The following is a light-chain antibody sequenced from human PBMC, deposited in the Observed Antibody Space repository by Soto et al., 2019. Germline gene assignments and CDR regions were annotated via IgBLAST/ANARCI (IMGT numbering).Light chain of an antibody. Sequence: QSALTQPASVSGSPGQSITISCTGTSSDVGGYNYVSWYQQHPGKAPKLMIYDVSNRPSGVSNRFSGSKSGNTASLTISGLQAEDEADYYGSSYTSSSTLLEFGGGTKLTVL. J-gene: IGLJ3*02. CDR1: SSDVGGYNY. V-gene: IGLV2-14*01. CDR3: SSYTSSSTLLE. CDR2: DVS.